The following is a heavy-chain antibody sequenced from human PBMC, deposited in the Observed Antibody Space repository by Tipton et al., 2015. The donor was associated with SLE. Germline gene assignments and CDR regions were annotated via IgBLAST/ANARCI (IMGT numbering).Heavy chain of an antibody. CDR1: GYSISSGYY. CDR3: ARVCGGDWGNWFDP. Sequence: TLSLTCAVSGYSISSGYYWGWIRQPPGKGLEWIGYIYYSGSTYYNPSLKSRVTISVDTSKNQFSLKLSSVTAADTAVYYCARVCGGDWGNWFDPWGQGTLVTVSS. CDR2: IYYSGST. V-gene: IGHV4-31*11. J-gene: IGHJ5*02. D-gene: IGHD2-21*01.